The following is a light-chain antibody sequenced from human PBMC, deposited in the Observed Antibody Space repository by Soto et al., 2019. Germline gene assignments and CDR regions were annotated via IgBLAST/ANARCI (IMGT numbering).Light chain of an antibody. CDR1: QSVSSN. CDR3: QHYNSYSEA. Sequence: EIVMTQSPATLSVSPGERATLSCRASQSVSSNLAWYQQKPGQAPTLVIYGASARATGIPARFSGSGSGTEFTLTISSLQPDDFATYYCQHYNSYSEAFGQGTKVELK. CDR2: GAS. J-gene: IGKJ1*01. V-gene: IGKV3-15*01.